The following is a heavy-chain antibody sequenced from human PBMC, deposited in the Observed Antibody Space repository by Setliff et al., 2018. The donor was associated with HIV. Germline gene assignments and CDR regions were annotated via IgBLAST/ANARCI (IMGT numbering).Heavy chain of an antibody. D-gene: IGHD5-18*01. CDR3: AKGSLPSGYSYGFFDY. CDR1: GYTFPDYY. V-gene: IGHV1-2*06. J-gene: IGHJ4*02. Sequence: ASVKVSCKTSGYTFPDYYLHWVRQAPGQGLEWMGRISPNSGGTNYADSVKGRFTISRDNSKNTLYLQMNSLRAEDTAVYYCAKGSLPSGYSYGFFDYWGQGTLVTVSS. CDR2: ISPNSGGT.